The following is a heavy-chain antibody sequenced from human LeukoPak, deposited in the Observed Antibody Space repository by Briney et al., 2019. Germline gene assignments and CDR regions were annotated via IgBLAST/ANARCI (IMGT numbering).Heavy chain of an antibody. CDR3: ARPLGYCSGGSCPD. D-gene: IGHD2-15*01. CDR1: GGTFSSYA. Sequence: SVKVSCKASGGTFSSYAISWVRQAPGQGLEWMGGIIPIFGTANYAQKFQDRVTITADESTSTAYMELSSLRSEDTAVYYCARPLGYCSGGSCPDWGQGTLVTVSS. J-gene: IGHJ1*01. CDR2: IIPIFGTA. V-gene: IGHV1-69*13.